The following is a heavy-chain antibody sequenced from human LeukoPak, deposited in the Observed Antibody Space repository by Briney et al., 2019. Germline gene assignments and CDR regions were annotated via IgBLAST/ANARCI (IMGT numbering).Heavy chain of an antibody. CDR3: ARDEGAAAGAFGHYYGMDV. Sequence: GGSLRLSCAASGFTFSSYWMSWVRQAPGKGLEWVANIKQDGSEKYYVDSVKGRFTISRDNAKNSLYLQMNSLRAEDTAVYYCARDEGAAAGAFGHYYGMDVWGQGTTVTVSS. J-gene: IGHJ6*02. CDR1: GFTFSSYW. CDR2: IKQDGSEK. D-gene: IGHD6-13*01. V-gene: IGHV3-7*01.